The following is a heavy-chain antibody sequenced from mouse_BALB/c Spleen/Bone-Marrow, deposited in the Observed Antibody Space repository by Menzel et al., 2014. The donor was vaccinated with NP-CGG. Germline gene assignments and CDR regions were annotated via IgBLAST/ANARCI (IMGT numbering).Heavy chain of an antibody. CDR2: INPYNGAT. CDR3: TNYGYD. J-gene: IGHJ2*01. Sequence: EVKLQESGPELVKPGASVKISCEASGYSFTGYYMHWVKQSHVKSLEWIGRINPYNGATSYNQNFKDKASLTVDKSSSTAYMQLSSLTSEDSAVYYCTNYGYDWGRGTTLTVSS. CDR1: GYSFTGYY. D-gene: IGHD1-2*01. V-gene: IGHV1-31*01.